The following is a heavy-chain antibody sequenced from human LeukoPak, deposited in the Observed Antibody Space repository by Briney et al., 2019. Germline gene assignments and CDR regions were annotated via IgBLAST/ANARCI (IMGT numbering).Heavy chain of an antibody. CDR3: AKDVGSGSRRSYYFDY. D-gene: IGHD1-26*01. CDR1: GFTFDDYA. Sequence: GGSLRLSRAASGFTFDDYAMHWVRQAPGKGLEWVSGISWNSGSIGYADSVKGRFTISRDNAKNSLYLQMNSLRAEDMALYYRAKDVGSGSRRSYYFDYWGQGTLVTVSS. J-gene: IGHJ4*02. V-gene: IGHV3-9*03. CDR2: ISWNSGSI.